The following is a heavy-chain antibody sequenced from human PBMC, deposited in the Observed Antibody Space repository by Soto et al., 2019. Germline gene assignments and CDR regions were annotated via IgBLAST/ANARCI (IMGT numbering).Heavy chain of an antibody. J-gene: IGHJ4*02. Sequence: QVQLVESGGGLVKPGGSLRLSCAASGFTFSDYYMNWIRQAPGKGLEWVSYISSSGSTIYYADSVKGRFTISRDNAKNSLYLQVNSLRAEDTPVYYCARGPYDYVWGSNPPHFDYWGQGTLVTVSS. CDR3: ARGPYDYVWGSNPPHFDY. CDR1: GFTFSDYY. CDR2: ISSSGSTI. D-gene: IGHD3-16*02. V-gene: IGHV3-11*01.